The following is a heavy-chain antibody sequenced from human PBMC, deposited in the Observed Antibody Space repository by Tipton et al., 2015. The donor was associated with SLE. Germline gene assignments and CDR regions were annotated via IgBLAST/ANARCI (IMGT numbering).Heavy chain of an antibody. CDR1: GYTFSTFG. J-gene: IGHJ4*02. D-gene: IGHD2-15*01. Sequence: QVQLVQSGAEVKKPGASVKVSCKASGYTFSTFGINWMRQAPGQGLGWMGWISGYNGDTYYAQRMQGRVTLTTDTSTSTAYMELKSLRSDDTAVYYCARGHLISADYWGQGTLVTVSS. CDR2: ISGYNGDT. CDR3: ARGHLISADY. V-gene: IGHV1-18*01.